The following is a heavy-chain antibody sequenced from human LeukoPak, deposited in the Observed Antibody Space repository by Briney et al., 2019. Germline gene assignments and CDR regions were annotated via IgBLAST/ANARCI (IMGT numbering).Heavy chain of an antibody. CDR3: ARVTGYMIEDYFDY. D-gene: IGHD3-22*01. CDR1: GFTFSSYA. CDR2: ISGSGGST. V-gene: IGHV3-23*01. J-gene: IGHJ4*02. Sequence: PGGSLRLSCAASGFTFSSYAMSWVRQAPGKGLEWVSAISGSGGSTYYADSVKGRFTISRDNAKNSVYLQMNSLRAEDTALYYCARVTGYMIEDYFDYWGQGTLVTVSS.